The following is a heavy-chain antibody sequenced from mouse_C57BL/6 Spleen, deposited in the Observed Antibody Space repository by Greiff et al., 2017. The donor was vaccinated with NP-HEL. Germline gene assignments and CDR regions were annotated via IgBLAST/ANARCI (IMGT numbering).Heavy chain of an antibody. D-gene: IGHD3-2*02. CDR2: IDPSDSET. Sequence: QVQLQQPGAELVRPGSSVKLSCKASGYTFTSYWMHWVKQRPIQGLEWIGNIDPSDSETHYNQKFKDKATLTVDKSSSTAYMQLSSLTSEDSAVYYWAREGGCSGYGGWYFDVWGTGTTVTVSS. J-gene: IGHJ1*03. CDR3: AREGGCSGYGGWYFDV. V-gene: IGHV1-52*01. CDR1: GYTFTSYW.